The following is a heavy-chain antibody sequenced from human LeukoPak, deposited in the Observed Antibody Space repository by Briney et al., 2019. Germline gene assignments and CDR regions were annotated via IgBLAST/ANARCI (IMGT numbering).Heavy chain of an antibody. CDR3: TCFTWGTSDY. Sequence: GGSLRLSCAASGFTFIYAWMSWVRQAPGKGLEWVGRIKSKVDGGTVDYAAPVKGRFTIPRDDSENILYLQVDNLKTEDTGVYYCTCFTWGTSDYWGQGTLVTVSS. V-gene: IGHV3-15*01. CDR1: GFTFIYAW. J-gene: IGHJ4*02. D-gene: IGHD3-16*01. CDR2: IKSKVDGGTV.